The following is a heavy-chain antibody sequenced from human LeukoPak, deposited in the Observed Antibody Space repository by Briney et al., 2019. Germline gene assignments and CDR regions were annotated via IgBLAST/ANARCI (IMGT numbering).Heavy chain of an antibody. CDR2: IKQDGSQK. D-gene: IGHD2-21*01. CDR3: ARDRRVGGWGGAFDL. J-gene: IGHJ3*01. Sequence: GGSLRLSCAASGFTFRSYAMHWVRQAPGKGLEYVANIKQDGSQKYYVDSLRGRFTISRDNAKNSLYLQMNSLRAEDTAVYYCARDRRVGGWGGAFDLWGHGTKVIVSS. V-gene: IGHV3-7*01. CDR1: GFTFRSYA.